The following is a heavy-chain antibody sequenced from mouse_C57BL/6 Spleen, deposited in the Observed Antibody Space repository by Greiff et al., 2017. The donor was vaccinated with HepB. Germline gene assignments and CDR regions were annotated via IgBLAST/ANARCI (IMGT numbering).Heavy chain of an antibody. CDR3: AREADGYDEGFDY. CDR1: GYTFTDYY. D-gene: IGHD2-2*01. J-gene: IGHJ2*01. V-gene: IGHV1-76*01. Sequence: QVQLQQSGAELVRPGASVKLSCKASGYTFTDYYINWVKQRPGQGLEWIARIYPGSGNTYYNEKFKGKATLTAEKSSSTAYMQLSSLTSEDSAVYFCAREADGYDEGFDYWGQGTTLTVSS. CDR2: IYPGSGNT.